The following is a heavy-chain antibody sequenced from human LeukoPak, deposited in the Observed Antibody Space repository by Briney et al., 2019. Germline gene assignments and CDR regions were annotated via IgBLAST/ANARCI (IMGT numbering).Heavy chain of an antibody. Sequence: SETLSLTCTVSGDSISRFYWSWIRQPPGKGLEWIGYISHSGNTDYNPSLKSRVTISADTSRNQFSLKMTSVTAADTAVYYCARSRKLDYWGQGTLVTVSS. CDR2: ISHSGNT. CDR3: ARSRKLDY. J-gene: IGHJ4*02. V-gene: IGHV4-59*08. D-gene: IGHD1-14*01. CDR1: GDSISRFY.